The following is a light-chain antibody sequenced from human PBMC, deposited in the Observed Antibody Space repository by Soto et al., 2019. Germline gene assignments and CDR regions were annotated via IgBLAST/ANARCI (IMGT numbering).Light chain of an antibody. CDR3: QQYNSYQYT. CDR2: KAS. CDR1: QSISSW. V-gene: IGKV1-5*03. Sequence: DLQMTQSPSTPSASVGDRVTITCRASQSISSWLAWYQQKPGKAPKLLIYKASSLESGVPSRFSGSGSGTEFTLTISSLQPDDFATYYCQQYNSYQYTFGQGTKLEIK. J-gene: IGKJ2*01.